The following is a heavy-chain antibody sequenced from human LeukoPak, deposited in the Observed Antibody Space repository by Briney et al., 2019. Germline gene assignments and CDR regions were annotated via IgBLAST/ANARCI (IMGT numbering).Heavy chain of an antibody. J-gene: IGHJ6*02. D-gene: IGHD6-19*01. CDR1: GFTFSSYS. CDR3: ARDQDPIGIAVAGPLFYYGMDV. V-gene: IGHV3-48*04. Sequence: GGSLRLSCAASGFTFSSYSMNWVRQAPGKGLEWVSYISSSSSTIYYADSVKGRFTISRDNAKNSLYLQMNSLRAEDTAVYYCARDQDPIGIAVAGPLFYYGMDVWGQGTTVTVSS. CDR2: ISSSSSTI.